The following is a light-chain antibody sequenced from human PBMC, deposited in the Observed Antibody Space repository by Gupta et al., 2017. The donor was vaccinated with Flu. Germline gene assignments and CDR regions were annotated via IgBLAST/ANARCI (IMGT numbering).Light chain of an antibody. Sequence: TISCTGSSSDLTFSNYFTWYQQLPGRAPKLIIYEVTNRPSGVSDRFSGSKSGSTASLTISGLQGEDEGDYYCSSYTSYNTRERVFGTGTKVTVL. J-gene: IGLJ1*01. CDR3: SSYTSYNTRERV. CDR1: SSDLTFSNY. CDR2: EVT. V-gene: IGLV2-14*01.